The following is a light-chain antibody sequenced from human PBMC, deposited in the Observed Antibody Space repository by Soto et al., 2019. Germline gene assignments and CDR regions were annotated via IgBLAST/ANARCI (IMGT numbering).Light chain of an antibody. Sequence: QPVLTQPPSASASLGASVTLTCTLSSGYSNYKVDWYQQRPGKGPRFVMRVGPGGIVGSKGDGIPDRFSVLGSGLNRYLTSKNIQEEDESDYHCGADHGSGSNFVYVFGTGTKVTVL. V-gene: IGLV9-49*01. J-gene: IGLJ1*01. CDR1: SGYSNYK. CDR2: VGPGGIVG. CDR3: GADHGSGSNFVYV.